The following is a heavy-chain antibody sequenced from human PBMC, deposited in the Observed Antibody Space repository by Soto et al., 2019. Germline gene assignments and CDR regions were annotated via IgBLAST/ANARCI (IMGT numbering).Heavy chain of an antibody. CDR2: ISYSVST. V-gene: IGHV4-30-4*01. D-gene: IGHD2-21*02. CDR1: GGAIGRGIYY. CDR3: ARTGPSATGLYYFDY. Sequence: QVQLQESGPGLVKPSQTLSLTCTVSGGAIGRGIYYWSWFRQPPGKGLAWIGFISYSVSTYYNESLMSRVTLSVEKCKNHFPLKMNSVNAADRAVYYCARTGPSATGLYYFDYWRQGSLVTVSS. J-gene: IGHJ4*02.